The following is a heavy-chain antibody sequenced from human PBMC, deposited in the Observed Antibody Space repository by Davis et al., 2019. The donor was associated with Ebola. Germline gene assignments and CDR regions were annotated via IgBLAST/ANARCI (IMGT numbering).Heavy chain of an antibody. CDR3: ATDSIAARPLDY. CDR1: GYTLTELS. J-gene: IGHJ4*02. CDR2: FDPEDGET. D-gene: IGHD6-6*01. V-gene: IGHV1-24*01. Sequence: VSVKVSCKVSGYTLTELSMHWVRQAPGKGLEWMGGFDPEDGETIYAQKFQGRVTMTEDTSTDTAYMELSSLRSEDTAVYYCATDSIAARPLDYWGQGTLVTVSS.